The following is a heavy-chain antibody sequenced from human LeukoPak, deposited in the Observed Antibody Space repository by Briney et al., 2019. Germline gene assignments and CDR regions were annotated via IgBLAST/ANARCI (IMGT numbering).Heavy chain of an antibody. V-gene: IGHV4-59*01. CDR3: ARVNWVAATLNIDY. D-gene: IGHD2-15*01. CDR2: IYYSGST. Sequence: SETLSLTCTVSGGSISGYYWSWIRQPPGKGLEWIGYIYYSGSTNYNPSLKSRVTISVDTSKNQFSLKLSSVTAADTAVYYCARVNWVAATLNIDYWGQGTLVTVSS. J-gene: IGHJ4*02. CDR1: GGSISGYY.